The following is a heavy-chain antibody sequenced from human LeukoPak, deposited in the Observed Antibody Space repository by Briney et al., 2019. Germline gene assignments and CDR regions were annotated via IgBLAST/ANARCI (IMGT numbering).Heavy chain of an antibody. J-gene: IGHJ4*02. Sequence: SETLSLTCTVSGGSISSSGYYWGWIRQPPGKGLEWIGSIYYSGSTYYNPSLKSRVTMSVDTSKNQFSLKLSSVTAADTAVYHCARHTSTVVTHLAPFDDWGQGTLVTVSS. D-gene: IGHD4-23*01. CDR2: IYYSGST. CDR1: GGSISSSGYY. CDR3: ARHTSTVVTHLAPFDD. V-gene: IGHV4-39*01.